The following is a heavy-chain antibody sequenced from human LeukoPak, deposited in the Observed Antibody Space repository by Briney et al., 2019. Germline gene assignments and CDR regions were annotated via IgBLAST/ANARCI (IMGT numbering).Heavy chain of an antibody. J-gene: IGHJ4*02. CDR2: ICGSGGCT. CDR3: AKTTVGYSSGRYPGWPADC. CDR1: GFTFNTYA. V-gene: IGHV3-23*01. Sequence: GGSLRLSCEASGFTFNTYAIYWVRQAPGKGLEWVSGICGSGGCTYYADSVKGQFTISRDNSKNTVYLQMNSLTADDTAVYYCAKTTVGYSSGRYPGWPADCWGQGTLVTVSS. D-gene: IGHD6-19*01.